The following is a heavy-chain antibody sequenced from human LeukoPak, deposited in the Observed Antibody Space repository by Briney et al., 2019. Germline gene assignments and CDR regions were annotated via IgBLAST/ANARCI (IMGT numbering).Heavy chain of an antibody. CDR3: ATVLGATNDY. V-gene: IGHV3-43*02. D-gene: IGHD1-26*01. Sequence: GGSLRLSCAASGFTFDDYAMHWVRQAPGKGLEWVSLISGDGGSTYYADSVKGRFTISRDNSKNSLYLQMNSLRTEDTALYYCATVLGATNDYWGQGTLVTVSS. CDR2: ISGDGGST. J-gene: IGHJ4*02. CDR1: GFTFDDYA.